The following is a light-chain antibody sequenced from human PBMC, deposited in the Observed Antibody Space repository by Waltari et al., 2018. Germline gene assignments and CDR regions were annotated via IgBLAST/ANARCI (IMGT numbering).Light chain of an antibody. J-gene: IGKJ1*01. Sequence: IQMTQSPSSLSASVGDRVTIPCRASQGISSNLNWYQQKPGEGPKLLMSYVNRLDSGVPSRFSGSGSGTEFTLIISSLQPEDFATYYCQQCNTLPWTFGQGTKVEIK. V-gene: IGKV1-13*02. CDR2: YVN. CDR3: QQCNTLPWT. CDR1: QGISSN.